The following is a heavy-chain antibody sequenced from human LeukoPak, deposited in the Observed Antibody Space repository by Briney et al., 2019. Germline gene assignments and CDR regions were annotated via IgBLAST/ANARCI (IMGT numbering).Heavy chain of an antibody. CDR2: IYSGGST. V-gene: IGHV3-53*01. D-gene: IGHD6-13*01. CDR1: GFTVSSNY. Sequence: GGSLRLSCAASGFTVSSNYMSWVRKAPGKGLEWVSVIYSGGSTYYADSVKGRFTISRDNSENTLYPQMNSLRAEDTAVYYCASHALIRAAAGLLDVWGQGTTVTVSS. CDR3: ASHALIRAAAGLLDV. J-gene: IGHJ6*02.